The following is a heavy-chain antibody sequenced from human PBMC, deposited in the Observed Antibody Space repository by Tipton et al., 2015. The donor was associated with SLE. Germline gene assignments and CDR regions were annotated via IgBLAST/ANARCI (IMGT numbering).Heavy chain of an antibody. CDR1: GGSISSSSYF. Sequence: TLSLTCTVSGGSISSSSYFWGWIRQPPGKGLEWIGNIYYTGSTYFNPSLKSRVTISVDSSKNHFSLKLRSVTAADTAVYYCARLKGRLELPGYHYYMDVWGKGTTVTVSS. D-gene: IGHD1-7*01. CDR2: IYYTGST. CDR3: ARLKGRLELPGYHYYMDV. J-gene: IGHJ6*03. V-gene: IGHV4-39*02.